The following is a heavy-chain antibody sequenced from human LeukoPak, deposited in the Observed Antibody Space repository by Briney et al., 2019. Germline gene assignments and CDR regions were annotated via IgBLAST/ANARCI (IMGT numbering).Heavy chain of an antibody. CDR1: GGSISRSDYY. J-gene: IGHJ3*02. Sequence: SETLSLTCTVSGGSISRSDYYWTWIRQPPGKGLEYLGYIYHSGITYYNPSLKSRVTISVDTSKNQFSLKLNSVTAADTAVYYCARDLTLAPEAQDAFDIWGQGTMVTVSS. D-gene: IGHD3-10*01. CDR3: ARDLTLAPEAQDAFDI. CDR2: IYHSGIT. V-gene: IGHV4-30-4*01.